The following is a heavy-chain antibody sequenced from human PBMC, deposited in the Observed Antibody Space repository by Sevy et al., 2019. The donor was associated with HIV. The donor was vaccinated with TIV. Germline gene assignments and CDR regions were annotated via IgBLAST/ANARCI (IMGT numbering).Heavy chain of an antibody. CDR1: GFTFSSYS. CDR2: ISSSSSYI. D-gene: IGHD6-19*01. J-gene: IGHJ5*02. CDR3: ARDLIAVAGRDWFDP. V-gene: IGHV3-21*01. Sequence: GGSLRLSCAASGFTFSSYSMNWVRQAPGKGLEWVSSISSSSSYIYYADSVKGRFTISRDNAKNSLYLQMNSLRAEDTGVYYCARDLIAVAGRDWFDPWGQGTLVTVSS.